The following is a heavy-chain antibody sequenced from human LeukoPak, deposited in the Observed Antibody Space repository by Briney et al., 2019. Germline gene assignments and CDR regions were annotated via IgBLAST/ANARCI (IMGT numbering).Heavy chain of an antibody. J-gene: IGHJ4*02. CDR2: IYYSGST. CDR1: CGSISSGDYY. D-gene: IGHD7-27*01. V-gene: IGHV4-30-4*01. Sequence: SETLSLTCTVSCGSISSGDYYWSWIRQPPGKGLEWIVYIYYSGSTYYNPSLKSRVTISVDTSKNQLSLKLSSVTAADTAVYYCARDGVGIGYFDYWGQGTLVTVSS. CDR3: ARDGVGIGYFDY.